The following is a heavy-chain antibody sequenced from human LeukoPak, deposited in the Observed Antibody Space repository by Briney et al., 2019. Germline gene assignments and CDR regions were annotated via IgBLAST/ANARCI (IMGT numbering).Heavy chain of an antibody. D-gene: IGHD3-9*01. Sequence: PGGSLRLSCAASGFTFSSYGMSWVRQAPGKGLEWVSAISGSGGSTYYADSVKGRFTISRDNSKNTLYLQMNSLRAENTAVYYCAKNTILTGYYNPLYYFDSWGQGTLVTVSS. CDR3: AKNTILTGYYNPLYYFDS. J-gene: IGHJ4*02. CDR2: ISGSGGST. V-gene: IGHV3-23*01. CDR1: GFTFSSYG.